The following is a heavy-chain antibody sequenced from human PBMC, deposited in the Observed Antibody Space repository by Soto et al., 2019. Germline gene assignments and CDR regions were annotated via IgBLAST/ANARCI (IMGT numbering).Heavy chain of an antibody. J-gene: IGHJ4*02. D-gene: IGHD4-17*01. CDR1: GFTFSSYA. CDR3: ATDNYGDYYFENTRPFGAGTKNDY. CDR2: ISGSGGST. V-gene: IGHV3-23*01. Sequence: GGSLRLSCAASGFTFSSYAMSWVRQAPGKGLEWVSAISGSGGSTYYADSAKGRFTISRDNSKNTLYLQMNSLRAEDTAVYYCATDNYGDYYFENTRPFGAGTKNDYWGQGTLVTVSS.